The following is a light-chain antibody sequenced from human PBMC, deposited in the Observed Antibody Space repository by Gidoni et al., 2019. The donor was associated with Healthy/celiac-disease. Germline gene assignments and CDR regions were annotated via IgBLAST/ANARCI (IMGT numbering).Light chain of an antibody. V-gene: IGLV3-16*01. Sequence: SYELTQPPSVSVSLGQMARITCSGEALPKKYAYWYQQKPGQFPVLVIYKDSERPSGIPARFSGSSSGTIVTLTISGVQAEDEADYYCLSADSSGTPVFGGGTKLTVL. J-gene: IGLJ2*01. CDR3: LSADSSGTPV. CDR2: KDS. CDR1: ALPKKY.